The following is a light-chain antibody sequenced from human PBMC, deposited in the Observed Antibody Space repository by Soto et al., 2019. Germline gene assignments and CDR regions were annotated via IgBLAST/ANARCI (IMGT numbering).Light chain of an antibody. V-gene: IGLV1-44*01. CDR1: SSNIGSNT. CDR2: SSN. J-gene: IGLJ3*02. Sequence: QSVLTQPPSASGTPGQRVTISCSGSSSNIGSNTVNWYQHLPGTAPKLLLSSSNQRPSGVPDRFSGSKSGTSASLAISGLQSEEEADYYCATWDESLNGVVFGGGTKLTVL. CDR3: ATWDESLNGVV.